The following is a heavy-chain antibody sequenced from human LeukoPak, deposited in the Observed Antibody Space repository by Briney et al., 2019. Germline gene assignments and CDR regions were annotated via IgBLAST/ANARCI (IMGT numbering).Heavy chain of an antibody. CDR3: ARDDNYGTFDY. CDR2: IYYSGST. CDR1: GGSISSYY. V-gene: IGHV4-59*01. J-gene: IGHJ4*02. D-gene: IGHD4-17*01. Sequence: SETLSLTCTVSGGSISSYYWSWIRQPPGKGLERIGYIYYSGSTNYNPSLKSRVTISVDTSKNQFSLKLSSVTAADTAVYYCARDDNYGTFDYWGQGTLVTVSS.